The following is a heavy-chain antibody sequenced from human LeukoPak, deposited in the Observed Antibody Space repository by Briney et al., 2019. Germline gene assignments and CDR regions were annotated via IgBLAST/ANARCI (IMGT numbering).Heavy chain of an antibody. CDR3: ARGEGYYASGSYYIDY. J-gene: IGHJ4*02. CDR1: GFTFSSYT. CDR2: ITTSSTYI. Sequence: PGGSLRLSCAASGFTFSSYTMNWVRQAPGKGLVWVSSITTSSTYIYYADSVRGRFTISRDNAKNSLYLRMNSLRVEDTAVYYCARGEGYYASGSYYIDYWGQGTLVTVSS. V-gene: IGHV3-21*01. D-gene: IGHD3-10*01.